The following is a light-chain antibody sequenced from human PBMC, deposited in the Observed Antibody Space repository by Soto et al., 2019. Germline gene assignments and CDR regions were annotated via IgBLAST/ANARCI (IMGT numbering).Light chain of an antibody. CDR1: QSINNY. CDR2: SAS. V-gene: IGKV1-39*01. Sequence: DIQMTQSPASLSVSVGDRVTITCRASQSINNYLNWYQQKPGQAPQLLIRSASTLQRGVPSRFSGRGSRTDFTLTITTLQPDDIATSYCQQSLNMPLSFGHGTRLHIK. CDR3: QQSLNMPLS. J-gene: IGKJ5*01.